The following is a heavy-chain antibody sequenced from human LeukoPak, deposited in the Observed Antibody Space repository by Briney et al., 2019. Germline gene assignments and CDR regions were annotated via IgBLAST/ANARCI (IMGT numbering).Heavy chain of an antibody. J-gene: IGHJ3*02. D-gene: IGHD3-10*01. CDR1: GFTFSNYA. CDR2: ISGSGGST. CDR3: AKDRPVRGLWFGESGDAFDI. V-gene: IGHV3-23*01. Sequence: GGSLRLSCAAPGFTFSNYAMSWVRQAPGKGLEWVSAISGSGGSTYYADSVKGRFTISRDNSKNTLYLQMNSLRAEDTAVYYCAKDRPVRGLWFGESGDAFDIWGQGTMVTVSS.